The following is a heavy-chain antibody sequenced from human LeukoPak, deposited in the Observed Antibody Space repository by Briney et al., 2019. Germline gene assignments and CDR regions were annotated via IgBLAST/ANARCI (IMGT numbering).Heavy chain of an antibody. D-gene: IGHD6-13*01. CDR1: GGSISSGDYF. V-gene: IGHV4-30-4*08. J-gene: IGHJ3*02. CDR3: ASRVEQQPLDAFAI. CDR2: IYYSGST. Sequence: ASETLSLTCIVSGGSISSGDYFWSWIRQPPGMGLEWIGYIYYSGSTYYNPSLKSRVTISVDTSKNQFSLKLSSVTAADTAVYYCASRVEQQPLDAFAIWGQGTMVTVSS.